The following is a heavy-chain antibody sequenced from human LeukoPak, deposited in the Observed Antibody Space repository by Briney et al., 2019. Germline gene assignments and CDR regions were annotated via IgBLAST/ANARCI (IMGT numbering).Heavy chain of an antibody. D-gene: IGHD6-19*01. CDR3: AIKQWLAVDY. Sequence: GRSLRLSCAASGFTFDDYAMHWVRQAPGKGLEWVSGISWNSGSIGYADSVKGRFTISRDNAKNSLYLQMNSLRAEDTAVYYCAIKQWLAVDYWGQGTLVTVSS. V-gene: IGHV3-9*01. CDR2: ISWNSGSI. CDR1: GFTFDDYA. J-gene: IGHJ4*02.